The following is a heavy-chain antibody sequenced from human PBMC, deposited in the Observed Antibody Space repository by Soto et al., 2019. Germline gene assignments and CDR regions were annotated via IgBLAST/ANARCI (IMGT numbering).Heavy chain of an antibody. V-gene: IGHV3-7*01. CDR3: ARDQSGPYYYYYYMDV. J-gene: IGHJ6*03. D-gene: IGHD6-25*01. CDR1: GFTFSSYW. Sequence: GGSLRLSCAASGFTFSSYWMSWVRQAPGKGLEWVANIKQDGSEKYYVDSVKGRFTISRDNAKNSLYLQMNSLRAEDTAVYYCARDQSGPYYYYYYMDVWGKGTTVTVSS. CDR2: IKQDGSEK.